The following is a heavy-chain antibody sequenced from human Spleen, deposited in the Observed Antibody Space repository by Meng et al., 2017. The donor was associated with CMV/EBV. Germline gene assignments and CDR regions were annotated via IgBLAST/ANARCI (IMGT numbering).Heavy chain of an antibody. V-gene: IGHV1-2*02. Sequence: ASVKVSCKTSGYTFAGHYMHWLRQAPGQGLKWMGWIHPNTGETNYGQNFHGRVTVTRDTSIRTVYMELSSLRPDDTAMYYCARDDNWGPDYWGQGTLVTVSS. CDR1: GYTFAGHY. J-gene: IGHJ4*02. CDR3: ARDDNWGPDY. D-gene: IGHD7-27*01. CDR2: IHPNTGET.